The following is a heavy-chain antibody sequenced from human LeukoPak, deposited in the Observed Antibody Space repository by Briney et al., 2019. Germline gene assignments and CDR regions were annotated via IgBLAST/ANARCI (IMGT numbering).Heavy chain of an antibody. Sequence: GGSLRLSCAASGFNFSNYAMSWVRQAPGKGLEWVSAISGSGGSTYYADSVKGRFTISRDNSKNTLYLQMNSLRAEDTAVYYCAKDLQYSSGWYQQGVDYWGQGTLVTVSS. J-gene: IGHJ4*02. V-gene: IGHV3-23*01. CDR2: ISGSGGST. CDR1: GFNFSNYA. CDR3: AKDLQYSSGWYQQGVDY. D-gene: IGHD6-19*01.